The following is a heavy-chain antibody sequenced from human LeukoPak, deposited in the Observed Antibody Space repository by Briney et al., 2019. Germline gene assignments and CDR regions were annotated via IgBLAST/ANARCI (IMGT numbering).Heavy chain of an antibody. CDR1: GFTFSRYW. CDR2: IKQDGSEK. D-gene: IGHD3-9*01. V-gene: IGHV3-7*03. J-gene: IGHJ4*02. CDR3: AKWGPYDILTGRIN. Sequence: GGSLRLSCAASGFTFSRYWMTWVRQAPGKGLEWVANIKQDGSEKYYVGSVKGRFTISRDNAKNSLYLQMNSLRAEDTAVYYCAKWGPYDILTGRINWGQGTLVTVSS.